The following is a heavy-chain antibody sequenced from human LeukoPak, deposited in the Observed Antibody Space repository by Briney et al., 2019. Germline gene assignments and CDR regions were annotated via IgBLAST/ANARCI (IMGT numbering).Heavy chain of an antibody. D-gene: IGHD4-17*01. J-gene: IGHJ5*02. CDR1: GFTFSGSG. V-gene: IGHV3-23*01. Sequence: PGGSLRLSCAASGFTFSGSGTTWVRQAPGKGLEWVSSITGGHYATYNTDSVKGRFTISRDNAKNTLYLQMNSLRADDTAIYYCTKDPNGDYIGAFDPWGQGTLVTVSS. CDR2: ITGGHYAT. CDR3: TKDPNGDYIGAFDP.